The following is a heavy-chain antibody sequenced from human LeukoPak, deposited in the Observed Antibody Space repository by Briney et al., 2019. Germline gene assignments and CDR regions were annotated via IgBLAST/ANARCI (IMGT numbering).Heavy chain of an antibody. D-gene: IGHD2-15*01. Sequence: GGSLRLSCAASGFTFSSYSMNWVRQAPGKGLEWVSYISSSSSTIYYADSVKGRFTISRDNAKNSLYLQINSLRAEDTAVYYCARHPPYGGSPYYYYMDVWGKGTTVTVPS. CDR1: GFTFSSYS. J-gene: IGHJ6*03. V-gene: IGHV3-48*01. CDR3: ARHPPYGGSPYYYYMDV. CDR2: ISSSSSTI.